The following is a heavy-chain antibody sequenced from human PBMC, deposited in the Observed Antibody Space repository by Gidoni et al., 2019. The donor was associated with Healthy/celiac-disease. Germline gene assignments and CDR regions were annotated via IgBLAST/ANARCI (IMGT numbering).Heavy chain of an antibody. Sequence: QVQLQESGPGLVKPSGTLSLTCAASDCSLSSSNWWSWVRQPPGKGLEWIGEIYHSGRTNYTPSLKSRVTISVDKSKNQFSLKLSSVTAADTAVYYCARNFGSGSYYKGAFDYWGQGTLVTVSS. CDR2: IYHSGRT. V-gene: IGHV4-4*02. CDR1: DCSLSSSNW. D-gene: IGHD3-10*01. CDR3: ARNFGSGSYYKGAFDY. J-gene: IGHJ4*02.